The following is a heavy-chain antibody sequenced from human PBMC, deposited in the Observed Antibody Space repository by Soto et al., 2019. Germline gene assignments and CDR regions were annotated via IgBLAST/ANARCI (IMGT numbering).Heavy chain of an antibody. Sequence: ASVKVSCKASGYTFTSYGISWVRQAPGQGLEWMGWISAYNGNTNYAQKLQGRVTMTTDTSTSTAYMELRSLRSDDTAVYYCARSHRAVAPPKAAFEIWGQGTMVSVSS. CDR1: GYTFTSYG. D-gene: IGHD6-19*01. CDR2: ISAYNGNT. V-gene: IGHV1-18*01. J-gene: IGHJ3*02. CDR3: ARSHRAVAPPKAAFEI.